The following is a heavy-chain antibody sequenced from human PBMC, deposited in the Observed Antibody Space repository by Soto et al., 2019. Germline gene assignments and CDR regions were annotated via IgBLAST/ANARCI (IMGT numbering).Heavy chain of an antibody. CDR1: GFTFSTYA. CDR3: AKGGLYTYCMDV. D-gene: IGHD1-20*01. V-gene: IGHV3-23*01. Sequence: GGSLRLSCAASGFTFSTYAMSWVRQAPGKGLEWVSTINAGGDSTVYAHSVKGRFTISRDNSKNTLYLQMNSLGAEDTAIYYCAKGGLYTYCMDVCGQGTTVIVS. J-gene: IGHJ6*02. CDR2: INAGGDST.